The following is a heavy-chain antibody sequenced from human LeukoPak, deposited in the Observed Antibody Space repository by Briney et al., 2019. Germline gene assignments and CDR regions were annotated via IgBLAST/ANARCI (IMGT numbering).Heavy chain of an antibody. CDR1: GYTFTSYA. Sequence: ASVKVSCKASGYTFTSYAMHWVHQAPGQRLEWMGWINAGNGNTKYSQKFQGRVTITRDTSASTAYMELSSLRSEDTAVYYCARGVVVVPAAPYNWFDPWGQGTLVTVSS. J-gene: IGHJ5*02. D-gene: IGHD2-2*01. V-gene: IGHV1-3*01. CDR3: ARGVVVVPAAPYNWFDP. CDR2: INAGNGNT.